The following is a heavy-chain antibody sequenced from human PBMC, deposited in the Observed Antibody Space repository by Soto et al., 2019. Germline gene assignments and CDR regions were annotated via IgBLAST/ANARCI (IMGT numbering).Heavy chain of an antibody. CDR1: GFTFSSYA. D-gene: IGHD3-9*01. CDR2: ISGSGGST. J-gene: IGHJ4*02. CDR3: ATLTPYYDILTGYYSSGWYDY. V-gene: IGHV3-23*01. Sequence: GGSLRLSCAASGFTFSSYAMSWVRQAPGKGLEWVSAISGSGGSTYYADSVKGRFTISRDNSKNTLYLQMNSLRAEDTAVYYCATLTPYYDILTGYYSSGWYDYWGQGTLVTVSS.